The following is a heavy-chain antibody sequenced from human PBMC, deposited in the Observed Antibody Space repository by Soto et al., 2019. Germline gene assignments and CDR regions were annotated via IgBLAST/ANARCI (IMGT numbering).Heavy chain of an antibody. CDR1: GYTFTSYG. CDR3: ARDSRIFGVVIMGGGDFDY. CDR2: ISAYNGNT. Sequence: QVQLVQSGAEVKKPGASVKVSCKASGYTFTSYGTSWVRQAPGQGLEWMGWISAYNGNTNYAQKLQGRVTMTTDTSTSTAYMELGSLRSDGTGVYCCARDSRIFGVVIMGGGDFDYWGQGTLVTVSS. J-gene: IGHJ4*02. V-gene: IGHV1-18*01. D-gene: IGHD3-3*01.